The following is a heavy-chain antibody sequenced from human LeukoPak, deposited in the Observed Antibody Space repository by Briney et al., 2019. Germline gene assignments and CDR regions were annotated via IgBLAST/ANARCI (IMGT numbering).Heavy chain of an antibody. V-gene: IGHV3-53*01. Sequence: GGSLRLSCAASGFTFSSNYMSWVRRAPGKGLEWVSVIYSGGSTYYADSVKGRFTISRDNAKNTLYLQMNSLRAEDTALYHCAREGMANENLFDYWGQGTLVTVSS. D-gene: IGHD5-24*01. CDR1: GFTFSSNY. CDR3: AREGMANENLFDY. CDR2: IYSGGST. J-gene: IGHJ4*02.